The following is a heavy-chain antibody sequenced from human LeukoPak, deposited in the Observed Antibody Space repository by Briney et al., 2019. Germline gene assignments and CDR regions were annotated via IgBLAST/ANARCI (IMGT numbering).Heavy chain of an antibody. J-gene: IGHJ6*03. D-gene: IGHD3-22*01. CDR1: GYTFTSYG. CDR2: ISAYNGNT. V-gene: IGHV1-18*01. CDR3: ARTDRFIGWRNGGHYRYFMDL. Sequence: GASVKVSCKASGYTFTSYGISWVRQAPGQGLEWMGWISAYNGNTNYAQKLQGRVTMTTDTSTSTAYMELRSLRSDDTAVYYCARTDRFIGWRNGGHYRYFMDLWGTGTTVTVSS.